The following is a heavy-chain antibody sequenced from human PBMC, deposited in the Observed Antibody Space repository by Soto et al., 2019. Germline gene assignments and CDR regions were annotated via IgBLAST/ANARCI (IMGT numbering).Heavy chain of an antibody. V-gene: IGHV4-31*03. CDR3: ASYHPSAYFDY. J-gene: IGHJ4*02. D-gene: IGHD3-16*02. Sequence: QVQLQESGPGLMKPSQTLSLTCSVSGDSIRSGGHYWYWIRQHPGKGLEWIGYIHYSGSTSYSPSLKSRVSISVDTSKNQFSLKLSSVTAADTAVYYCASYHPSAYFDYWGQGTLVTVSS. CDR1: GDSIRSGGHY. CDR2: IHYSGST.